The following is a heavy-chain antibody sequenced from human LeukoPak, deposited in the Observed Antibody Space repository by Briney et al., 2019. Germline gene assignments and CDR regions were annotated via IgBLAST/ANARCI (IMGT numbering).Heavy chain of an antibody. CDR1: GYTFTNYG. CDR3: ARSHIVVVPGARQFDY. Sequence: ASVKVSCKAPGYTFTNYGISWVRQAPGQGLEWMGWISAYNGNTKYTQKLQGRVTMTTDTSTSTAYMELRSLRPDDTAVYYCARSHIVVVPGARQFDYWGQGTLVTVSS. J-gene: IGHJ4*02. V-gene: IGHV1-18*04. D-gene: IGHD2-2*01. CDR2: ISAYNGNT.